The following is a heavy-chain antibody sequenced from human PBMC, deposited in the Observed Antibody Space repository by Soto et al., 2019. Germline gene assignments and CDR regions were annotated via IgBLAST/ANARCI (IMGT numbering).Heavy chain of an antibody. Sequence: ASVKVSCKSSGYTFTGYSIHWVRQAPGQRHEWMGWINGGNGDTKYSQKFQGRVTITRDTSASTAYMELTSLGSEDTAVYHCARGYCSSTSCQYYFDFWGQGTLVTVS. V-gene: IGHV1-3*01. CDR2: INGGNGDT. D-gene: IGHD2-2*01. J-gene: IGHJ4*02. CDR1: GYTFTGYS. CDR3: ARGYCSSTSCQYYFDF.